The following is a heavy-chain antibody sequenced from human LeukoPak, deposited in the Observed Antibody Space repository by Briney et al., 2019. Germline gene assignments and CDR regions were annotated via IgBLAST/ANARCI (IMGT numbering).Heavy chain of an antibody. CDR1: GFTFSDYY. J-gene: IGHJ6*02. CDR3: ATTVTTEYGMDV. D-gene: IGHD4-17*01. Sequence: GGSLRLSGAASGFTFSDYYMSWIRQAPGKGLEWVSYISSSGSTIYYADSVKGRFTISRDNAKNSLYLQMNSLRAEDTAVYYCATTVTTEYGMDVWGQGTTVTVSS. CDR2: ISSSGSTI. V-gene: IGHV3-11*01.